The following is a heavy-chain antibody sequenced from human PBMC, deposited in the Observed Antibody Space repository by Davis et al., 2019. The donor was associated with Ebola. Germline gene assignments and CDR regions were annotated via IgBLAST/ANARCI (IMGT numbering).Heavy chain of an antibody. CDR2: IYYSGST. CDR1: GGSISSSSYY. Sequence: SETLSLTCTVSGGSISSSSYYWGWIRQPPGKGLEWIGSIYYSGSTYYNPSLKSRVTISVDTSKNQFSLKLSSVTAADTAVYYCARGPHTIFGVVISNYGMDVWGQGTTVTVSS. CDR3: ARGPHTIFGVVISNYGMDV. J-gene: IGHJ6*02. V-gene: IGHV4-39*07. D-gene: IGHD3-3*01.